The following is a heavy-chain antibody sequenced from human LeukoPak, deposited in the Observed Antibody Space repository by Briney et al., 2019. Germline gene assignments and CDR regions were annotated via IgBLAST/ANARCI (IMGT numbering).Heavy chain of an antibody. V-gene: IGHV1-8*01. CDR2: MNPDSANT. J-gene: IGHJ4*02. CDR1: GYTFTNYD. D-gene: IGHD5-24*01. CDR3: ARGEDGYNFDY. Sequence: GASVKVSCRASGYTFTNYDINWVRQATGQGLEWMGWMNPDSANTGYAQKFQGRVTITRDTSITTAYMELTSLRSEDTAIYYCARGEDGYNFDYWGQGTLVTVSS.